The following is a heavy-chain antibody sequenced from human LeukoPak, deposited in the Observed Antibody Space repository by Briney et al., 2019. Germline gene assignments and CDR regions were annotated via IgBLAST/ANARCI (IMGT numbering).Heavy chain of an antibody. CDR2: IKWNGGST. Sequence: GGSLRLSCAASGFTFDDYGVSWVRQAPGKGLEWVSGIKWNGGSTGYADSVKGRFTISRDNAKNSLYLQMNSLRAEDTALYYCARDRDYYDSSGYYFEIDYWGQGTLVTVSS. CDR1: GFTFDDYG. J-gene: IGHJ4*02. CDR3: ARDRDYYDSSGYYFEIDY. D-gene: IGHD3-22*01. V-gene: IGHV3-20*04.